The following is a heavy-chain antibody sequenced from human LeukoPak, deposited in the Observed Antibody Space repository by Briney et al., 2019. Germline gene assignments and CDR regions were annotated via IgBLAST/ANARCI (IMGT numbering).Heavy chain of an antibody. D-gene: IGHD3-10*01. CDR2: IYPGDSDT. CDR1: GYSFTSYW. Sequence: AGESLKISCKGSGYSFTSYWIGWVRQMPGKGLEWMGIIYPGDSDTSYSPSFQGQVTISADKSISTAYLRWSSLKASDTAMYYWARVHITVVRGVMDAFEIWGQGKMGTVSS. V-gene: IGHV5-51*01. CDR3: ARVHITVVRGVMDAFEI. J-gene: IGHJ3*02.